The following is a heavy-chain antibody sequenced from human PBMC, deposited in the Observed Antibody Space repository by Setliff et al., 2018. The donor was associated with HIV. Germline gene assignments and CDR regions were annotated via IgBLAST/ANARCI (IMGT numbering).Heavy chain of an antibody. D-gene: IGHD1-26*01. CDR3: ARRPRIVGVRKNAFDI. CDR2: INHSGST. V-gene: IGHV4-34*01. CDR1: GGSFSGYY. Sequence: SETLSLTCAVYGGSFSGYYWSWIRQPPGKGLEWIGEINHSGSTNYNPSLKSRVTISVDTSKSQFSLKLSSVTAADTAVYYCARRPRIVGVRKNAFDIWGQGTMVTVSS. J-gene: IGHJ3*02.